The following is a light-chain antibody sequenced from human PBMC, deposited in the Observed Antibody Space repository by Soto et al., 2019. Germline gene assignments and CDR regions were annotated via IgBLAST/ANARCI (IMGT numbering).Light chain of an antibody. CDR2: DAS. CDR1: QDISDY. Sequence: DIQMTQSPSSLSASVGDRVTITCQASQDISDYLNWYHQKPGKAPKFLIYDASYLETGGPSRFSGSGSGTDFSFTISSLQAEDIGTYYCQQYQSLPFTFGPGTTVDIK. V-gene: IGKV1-33*01. CDR3: QQYQSLPFT. J-gene: IGKJ3*01.